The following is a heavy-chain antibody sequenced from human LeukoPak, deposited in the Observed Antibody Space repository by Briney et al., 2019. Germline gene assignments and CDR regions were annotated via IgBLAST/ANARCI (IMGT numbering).Heavy chain of an antibody. CDR1: GGTFSSYA. Sequence: SVKVSCKASGGTFSSYAISWVRQAPGQGLEWMGGIIPIFGTANYAQKFQGRVTITADKSTSTAYMELSSLRSEDTAVYYCARGRWELLYGDRYYFDYWGQGTLVTVSS. CDR2: IIPIFGTA. CDR3: ARGRWELLYGDRYYFDY. D-gene: IGHD1-26*01. J-gene: IGHJ4*02. V-gene: IGHV1-69*06.